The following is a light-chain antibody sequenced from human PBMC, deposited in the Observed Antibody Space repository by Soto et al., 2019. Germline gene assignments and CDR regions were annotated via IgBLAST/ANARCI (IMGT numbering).Light chain of an antibody. CDR2: GNS. CDR3: QSDESSRSACV. V-gene: IGLV1-40*01. J-gene: IGLJ1*01. CDR1: SSNIGAPYD. Sequence: QSVLTQPPSVSVAPGQRVTISCTGSSSNIGAPYDVHWYQQLPGTAPKLLIYGNSNRPSGVPDGFSGSKSVTSASLAITGLQAEDAADYFCQSDESSRSACVFGTGSQ.